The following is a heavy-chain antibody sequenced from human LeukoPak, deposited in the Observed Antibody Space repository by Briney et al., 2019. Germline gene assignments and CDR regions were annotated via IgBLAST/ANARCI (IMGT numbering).Heavy chain of an antibody. Sequence: GASVKVSCKASGYTFTTYIMNWVRQAPGQGLGWMGWINTNTGNPTYAQGFTGRFVFSLDTSVSTAYLQISSLKAEDTAVYYCARGPERTRYYDSSGYQIDYWGQGTLVTVSS. D-gene: IGHD3-22*01. CDR2: INTNTGNP. J-gene: IGHJ4*02. V-gene: IGHV7-4-1*02. CDR3: ARGPERTRYYDSSGYQIDY. CDR1: GYTFTTYI.